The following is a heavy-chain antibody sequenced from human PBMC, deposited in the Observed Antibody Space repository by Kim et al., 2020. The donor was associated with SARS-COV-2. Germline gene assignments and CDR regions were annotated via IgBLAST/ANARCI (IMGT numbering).Heavy chain of an antibody. CDR3: ARSSGVGSGYYYHYYYGMDV. CDR2: IYPGDSDT. CDR1: GYSFTSYW. V-gene: IGHV5-51*01. J-gene: IGHJ6*02. D-gene: IGHD3-3*01. Sequence: GESLKISCKGSGYSFTSYWIGWVRQMPGKGLEWMGIIYPGDSDTRYSPSFQGQVTISADKSISTAYLQWSSLKASDTAMYYCARSSGVGSGYYYHYYYGMDVWGQGTTVTVSS.